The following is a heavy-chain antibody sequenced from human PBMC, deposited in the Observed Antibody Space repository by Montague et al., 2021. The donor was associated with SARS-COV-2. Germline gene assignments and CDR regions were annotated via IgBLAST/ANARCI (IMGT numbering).Heavy chain of an antibody. CDR2: IYHNGKT. D-gene: IGHD1-7*01. J-gene: IGHJ4*02. Sequence: SETLSLTCNVSGDSITNTRYFWGWIRQPPGKALEWIGSIYHNGKTYYNPSLERRALLSIDTSKNQFSLRLSSVIASDTAVYYCAVELNHFFDYWGQGFPVSVSS. CDR1: GDSITNTRYF. CDR3: AVELNHFFDY. V-gene: IGHV4-39*01.